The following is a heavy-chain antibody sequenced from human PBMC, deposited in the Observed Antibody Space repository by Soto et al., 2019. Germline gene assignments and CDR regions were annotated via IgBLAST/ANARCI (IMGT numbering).Heavy chain of an antibody. D-gene: IGHD3-3*01. CDR1: GYTFTSYD. J-gene: IGHJ4*02. V-gene: IGHV1-8*01. Sequence: ASVKVSCKASGYTFTSYDINWVRQATGQGLEWMGWMNPNSGNTGYAQKFQGRVTMTRNTSISTAYMELSSLRSEDTAVYYCARGPLSYYDFWSGYYPIDYWGQGTLVTV. CDR3: ARGPLSYYDFWSGYYPIDY. CDR2: MNPNSGNT.